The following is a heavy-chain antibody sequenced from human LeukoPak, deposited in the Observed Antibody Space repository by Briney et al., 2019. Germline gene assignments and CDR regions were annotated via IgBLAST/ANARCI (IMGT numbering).Heavy chain of an antibody. D-gene: IGHD6-13*01. Sequence: PSETLSLTCAVYGGSFSGYYWSWIRQPPGKGLEWIGEINHSGSTNYNPSLKSRVTISVDTSKNQFSLKLSSVTAADTAVYYCARGPAGTHFQHWGQGTLVTVSS. CDR1: GGSFSGYY. J-gene: IGHJ1*01. V-gene: IGHV4-34*01. CDR2: INHSGST. CDR3: ARGPAGTHFQH.